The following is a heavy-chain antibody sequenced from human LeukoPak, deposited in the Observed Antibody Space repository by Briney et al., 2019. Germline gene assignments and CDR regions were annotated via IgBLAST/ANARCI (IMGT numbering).Heavy chain of an antibody. J-gene: IGHJ4*02. Sequence: SVKVSCKASRGTFSSYAISWVRQAPGQGLEWMGRSIPIFGTANYAQKFQGRVTITTDESTSTAYMELSSLRPEDTAVYYCARSCSGGSCYSAWLYYFDYWGQGILVTVSS. D-gene: IGHD2-15*01. V-gene: IGHV1-69*05. CDR1: RGTFSSYA. CDR3: ARSCSGGSCYSAWLYYFDY. CDR2: SIPIFGTA.